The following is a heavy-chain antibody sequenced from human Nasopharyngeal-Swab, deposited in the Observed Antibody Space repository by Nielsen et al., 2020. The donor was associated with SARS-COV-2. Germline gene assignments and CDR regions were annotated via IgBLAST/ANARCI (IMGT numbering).Heavy chain of an antibody. CDR1: GDSVSSSSAA. V-gene: IGHV6-1*01. J-gene: IGHJ6*03. CDR2: TYYRSKWYN. D-gene: IGHD4-17*01. Sequence: SQTLSLTCAISGDSVSSSSAAWNWIRQSPSRGPEWLGRTYYRSKWYNDYAVSVKSRITINPDTSKNQFSLHLNSVTPEDTAVYYCARARGAYGDYYYYYYKDVWGKGTTVTVSS. CDR3: ARARGAYGDYYYYYYKDV.